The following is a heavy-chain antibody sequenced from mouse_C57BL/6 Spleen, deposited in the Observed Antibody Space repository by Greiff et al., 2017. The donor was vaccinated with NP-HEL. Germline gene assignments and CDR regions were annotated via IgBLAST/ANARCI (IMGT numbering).Heavy chain of an antibody. CDR3: ARSGGNPYYYAMDY. CDR2: IDPSDSYT. D-gene: IGHD2-1*01. CDR1: GYTFTSYW. V-gene: IGHV1-69*01. J-gene: IGHJ4*01. Sequence: QQSCKASGYTFTSYWMHWVKQRPGQGLEWIGEIDPSDSYTNYNQKFKGKSTLTVDKSSSTAYMQLSSLTSEDSAVYYCARSGGNPYYYAMDYWGQGTSVTVSS.